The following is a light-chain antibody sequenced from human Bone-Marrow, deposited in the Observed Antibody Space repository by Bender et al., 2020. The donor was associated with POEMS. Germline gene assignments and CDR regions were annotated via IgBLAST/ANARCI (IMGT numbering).Light chain of an antibody. J-gene: IGLJ3*02. Sequence: VVTQPPSVSVAPGQRVTISCTGTSSDIGACYDVHWYQQLPGTAPKLLIYQGSNRPSGVPDRFSGSKSDTSASLAITGLQPEDEGDYYCQSYDRTLRVVVLGGGTKLTVL. CDR2: QGS. CDR1: SSDIGACYD. V-gene: IGLV1-40*01. CDR3: QSYDRTLRVVV.